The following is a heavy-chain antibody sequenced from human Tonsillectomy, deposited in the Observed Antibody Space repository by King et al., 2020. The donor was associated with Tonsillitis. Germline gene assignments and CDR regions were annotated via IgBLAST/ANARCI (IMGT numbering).Heavy chain of an antibody. D-gene: IGHD1-14*01. CDR1: GFTLSSYC. CDR3: ASETRGAFDI. V-gene: IGHV3-74*01. Sequence: VQLVQSGEGLVSLGGPLTPPCAALGFTLSSYCMHWVRQAPGRGLLWVSGINSNGSATTYADSVKGRFTISRDNAKNTLYLQLNSRTAEDTAVYYCASETRGAFDIWGQGTMVTVSS. J-gene: IGHJ3*02. CDR2: INSNGSAT.